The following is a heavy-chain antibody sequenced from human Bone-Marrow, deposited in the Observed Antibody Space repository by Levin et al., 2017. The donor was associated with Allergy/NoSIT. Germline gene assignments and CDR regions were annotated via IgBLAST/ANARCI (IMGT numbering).Heavy chain of an antibody. CDR1: GGSITSGGYH. CDR3: AREDGYVFDY. J-gene: IGHJ4*02. CDR2: ISYRGST. Sequence: ASQTLSLTCTVSGGSITSGGYHWSWIRQHPGKDLEWIGYISYRGSTYYNPSLKSRVTLSIDTSKTQFSLKLNSLTAADTAVYFCAREDGYVFDYWGQGTLVTVSS. V-gene: IGHV4-31*03. D-gene: IGHD5-24*01.